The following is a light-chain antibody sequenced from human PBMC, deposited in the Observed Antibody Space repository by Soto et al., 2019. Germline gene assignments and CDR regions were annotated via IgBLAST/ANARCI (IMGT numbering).Light chain of an antibody. CDR2: AAS. CDR1: QSISSY. J-gene: IGKJ2*01. CDR3: QQSYSTPYT. V-gene: IGKV1-39*01. Sequence: DIPMTQSPSSLSASVGDRVTITCRASQSISSYLNWYQQKPGKAPKLLIYAASSLQSGFPSRFSGSGSGTDFTLTISSLQPEDFATYYCQQSYSTPYTFGQGTKLEIK.